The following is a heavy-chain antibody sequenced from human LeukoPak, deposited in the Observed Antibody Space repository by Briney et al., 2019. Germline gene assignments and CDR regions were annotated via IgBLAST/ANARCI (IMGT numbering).Heavy chain of an antibody. D-gene: IGHD3-3*01. J-gene: IGHJ4*02. CDR3: ARDRYDSWSGYYPFDY. V-gene: IGHV3-11*06. Sequence: GRFTISRDNAKNSLYLQMNSLRAEDTAVYYCARDRYDSWSGYYPFDYWGRGTLVTVSS.